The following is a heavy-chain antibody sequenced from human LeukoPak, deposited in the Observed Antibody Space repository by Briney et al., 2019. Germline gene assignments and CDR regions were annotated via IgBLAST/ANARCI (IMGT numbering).Heavy chain of an antibody. CDR2: IYYSGST. CDR3: ARVYRPRYSSSWYLDV. Sequence: SQTLSLTCTVSGGSISSGSYYWSWIRQHPGKGLEWIGYIYYSGSTYYNPSLKSRVTISVDTSKNQFSLKLSSVTAADTAVYYCARVYRPRYSSSWYLDVWGQGTTVTVSS. J-gene: IGHJ6*02. D-gene: IGHD6-13*01. V-gene: IGHV4-31*03. CDR1: GGSISSGSYY.